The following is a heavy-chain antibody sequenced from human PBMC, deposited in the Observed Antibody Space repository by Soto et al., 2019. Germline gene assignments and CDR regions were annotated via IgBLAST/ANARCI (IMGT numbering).Heavy chain of an antibody. D-gene: IGHD3-3*01. CDR3: ARGFSGYDLWSGSTWFDL. Sequence: SETLSLTCIVSGASISTGDYYWNWIRQPPGEGLEWIGYIYYSGSTDYNPSLKSRVTISVDTSKNQFSLKLTSVTAADTAVYYCARGFSGYDLWSGSTWFDLWGQGTLVTVSS. CDR1: GASISTGDYY. CDR2: IYYSGST. J-gene: IGHJ5*02. V-gene: IGHV4-30-4*01.